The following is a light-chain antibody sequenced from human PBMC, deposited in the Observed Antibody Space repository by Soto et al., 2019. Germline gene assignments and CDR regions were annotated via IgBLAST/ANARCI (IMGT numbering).Light chain of an antibody. CDR2: DVN. J-gene: IGLJ2*01. V-gene: IGLV2-14*01. CDR1: SSDVGDYDY. CDR3: SSYAHSTTFVI. Sequence: QSALTQPASVSGSPGQSITISCTGTSSDVGDYDYVSWYHQHPGIAPKLMIFDVNNRPSGVSNRFSGSKSGNTASLTISGLQAEDEADYYCSSYAHSTTFVIFGGGTKLTVL.